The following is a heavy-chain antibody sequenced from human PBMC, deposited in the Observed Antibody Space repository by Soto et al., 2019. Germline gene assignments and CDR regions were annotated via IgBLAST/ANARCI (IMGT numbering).Heavy chain of an antibody. V-gene: IGHV1-18*04. CDR3: ARTPLEYCSGGSSYRYRTRSWGEP. Sequence: ASVKVSCKASGYTFTSYGISWVRQAPGQGLEWMGWISAYNGNTNYAQKLQGRATMTTDTSTSTAYMELRSLRSDDTAVYYCARTPLEYCSGGSSYRYRTRSWGEPWGQGTLVT. J-gene: IGHJ5*02. D-gene: IGHD2-15*01. CDR1: GYTFTSYG. CDR2: ISAYNGNT.